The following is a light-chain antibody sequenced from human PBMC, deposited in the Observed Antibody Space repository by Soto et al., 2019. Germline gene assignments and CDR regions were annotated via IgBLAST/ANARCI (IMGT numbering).Light chain of an antibody. CDR1: QSVGSY. V-gene: IGKV3-20*01. CDR3: QQYGSSPLT. J-gene: IGKJ4*01. CDR2: DTS. Sequence: EIVLTQSPATLSLSPGERATLSCRASQSVGSYLAWFQQTPGQAPRLLIYDTSSRATGIPDRFSGSGSGTDFTLTISRLEPEDFAVYYCQQYGSSPLTFGGGTKVDIK.